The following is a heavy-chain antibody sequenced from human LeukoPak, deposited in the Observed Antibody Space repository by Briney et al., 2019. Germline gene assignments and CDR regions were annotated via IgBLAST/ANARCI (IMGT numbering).Heavy chain of an antibody. V-gene: IGHV3-30*03. D-gene: IGHD6-19*01. J-gene: IGHJ4*02. CDR2: ISYDGSNK. CDR1: GFTFSSYG. CDR3: ARDREQWLVEYYFDY. Sequence: GGSLRLSCAASGFTFSSYGMHWGRQAPGKGLGWVAVISYDGSNKYYADSVKGRFTISRDNSKNTLYLQMNSLRAEDTAVYYCARDREQWLVEYYFDYWGQGTLVTVSS.